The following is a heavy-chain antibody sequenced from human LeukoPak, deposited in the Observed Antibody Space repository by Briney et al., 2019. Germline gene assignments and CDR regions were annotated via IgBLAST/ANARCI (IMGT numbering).Heavy chain of an antibody. CDR3: ARHDWFDP. J-gene: IGHJ5*02. CDR1: GFTFSSYV. Sequence: GGSLRLSCAASGFTFSSYVMHWVRQAPGKGLEWVAIISYDGSNKYYADSVKGRFTISRDNSKNTLYLQMNSLRAEDTAVYYCARHDWFDPWGQGTLVTVSS. V-gene: IGHV3-30*14. D-gene: IGHD3-3*01. CDR2: ISYDGSNK.